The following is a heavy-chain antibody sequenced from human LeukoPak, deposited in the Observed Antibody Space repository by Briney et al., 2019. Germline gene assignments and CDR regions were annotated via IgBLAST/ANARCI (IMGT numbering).Heavy chain of an antibody. J-gene: IGHJ5*02. V-gene: IGHV3-9*01. CDR3: AGQVVVVAATDWFDP. Sequence: GRSLRLSCAASGFTFDDYAMHWVRQAPGKGLEWVSGISWNSGSIGYADSVKGRFTVSRDNAKNSLYLQMNSLRAEDTALYYCAGQVVVVAATDWFDPWGQGTLVTVSS. D-gene: IGHD2-15*01. CDR1: GFTFDDYA. CDR2: ISWNSGSI.